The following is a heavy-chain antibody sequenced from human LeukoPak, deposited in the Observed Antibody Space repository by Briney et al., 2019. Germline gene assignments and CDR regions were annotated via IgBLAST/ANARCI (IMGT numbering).Heavy chain of an antibody. Sequence: PGGSLRLSCAASGLTFNNSGMLWVRQAPGKGLEWVSSISSSSTYIYYADSVKGRFTISRDNAKKSLYLQMYSLRAEDTAVYYCAREYTALGFDYWGQGTLVTVSS. V-gene: IGHV3-21*01. CDR1: GLTFNNSG. J-gene: IGHJ4*02. CDR3: AREYTALGFDY. D-gene: IGHD5-18*01. CDR2: ISSSSTYI.